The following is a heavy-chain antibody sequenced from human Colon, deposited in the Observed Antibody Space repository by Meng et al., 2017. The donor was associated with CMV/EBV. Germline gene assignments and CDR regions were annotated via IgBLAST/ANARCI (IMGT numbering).Heavy chain of an antibody. CDR2: ISSSGNAI. V-gene: IGHV3-11*01. D-gene: IGHD5-12*01. CDR3: ARVPGQYRFNGMDV. Sequence: GGSLRLSCAASGFTFSDYYMSWIRRAPGKGLEWVSKISSSGNAIYYADSVKGRFTISRDNAKNSLYLQMNSLRAEDTAVYFCARVPGQYRFNGMDVWGQGTTVTAP. J-gene: IGHJ6*02. CDR1: GFTFSDYY.